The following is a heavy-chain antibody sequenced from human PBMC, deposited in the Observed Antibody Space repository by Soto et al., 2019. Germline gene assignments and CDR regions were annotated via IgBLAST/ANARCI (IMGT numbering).Heavy chain of an antibody. J-gene: IGHJ6*02. D-gene: IGHD3-3*01. CDR3: ARTTIFGHYYYYYGMDV. Sequence: TSETLSLTCTVSGGSISSYYWSWIRQPPGKGLEWIGYIYYSGSTNYNPSLKSRVTISVDTSKNQFSLKLSSVTAADTAVYYCARTTIFGHYYYYYGMDVWGQGTTVTVSS. CDR2: IYYSGST. CDR1: GGSISSYY. V-gene: IGHV4-59*01.